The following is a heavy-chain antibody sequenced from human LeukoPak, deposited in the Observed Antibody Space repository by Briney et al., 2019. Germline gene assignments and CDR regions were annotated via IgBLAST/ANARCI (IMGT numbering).Heavy chain of an antibody. CDR1: GGSIRGYY. V-gene: IGHV4-4*07. CDR3: AKSGSGWTEGYFDP. J-gene: IGHJ5*02. D-gene: IGHD6-25*01. CDR2: IYMSGTT. Sequence: SDTLSVICTVSGGSIRGYYWSWIRQPAGKGLEWIGRIYMSGTTNYNPSLKSRVTMSVDMSRNQLSLEVTSVTAADTAVYYCAKSGSGWTEGYFDPWGQGTLVTVSS.